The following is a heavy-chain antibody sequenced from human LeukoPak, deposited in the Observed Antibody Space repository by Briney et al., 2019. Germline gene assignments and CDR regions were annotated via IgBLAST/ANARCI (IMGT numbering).Heavy chain of an antibody. CDR1: GFTFSSYG. CDR2: ISYDGSKK. V-gene: IGHV3-30*18. Sequence: GGSLRLSCAASGFTFSSYGIHWVRQAPGKGLEWVTVISYDGSKKYYADSVKGRFTISRDNSKNTLYLQMNSLRAEDTAVYYCAKDGTYYYDSSGRRSPYYYYGMDDWGQGTTVTVSS. CDR3: AKDGTYYYDSSGRRSPYYYYGMDD. J-gene: IGHJ6*02. D-gene: IGHD3-22*01.